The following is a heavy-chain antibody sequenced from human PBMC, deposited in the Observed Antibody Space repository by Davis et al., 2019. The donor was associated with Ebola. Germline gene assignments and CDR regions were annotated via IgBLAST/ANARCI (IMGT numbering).Heavy chain of an antibody. CDR3: ARTMANERSFDY. CDR2: IGSAGDT. D-gene: IGHD5-24*01. V-gene: IGHV3-13*01. Sequence: GESLKISCAASGFTSSNYDMHWVRQTSGKGLEWVSVIGSAGDTYYSDSVKGRFTISRDNSKNTLYLQMNSLRAEDTAVYYCARTMANERSFDYWGQGTLVTVSS. J-gene: IGHJ4*02. CDR1: GFTSSNYD.